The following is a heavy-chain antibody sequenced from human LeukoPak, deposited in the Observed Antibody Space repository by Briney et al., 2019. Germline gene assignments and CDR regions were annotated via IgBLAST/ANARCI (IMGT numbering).Heavy chain of an antibody. V-gene: IGHV4-38-2*02. Sequence: SETLSLTCTVSGFSVSSGYYWGWIRQPPGKGLDWIGSIHHSGSTYYNASLKSRVTISVDTSKNQFSLKLSSVTAADTAVYYCARDQGGNPIDYWGQGTLVTVSS. J-gene: IGHJ4*02. CDR2: IHHSGST. CDR3: ARDQGGNPIDY. CDR1: GFSVSSGYY. D-gene: IGHD4-23*01.